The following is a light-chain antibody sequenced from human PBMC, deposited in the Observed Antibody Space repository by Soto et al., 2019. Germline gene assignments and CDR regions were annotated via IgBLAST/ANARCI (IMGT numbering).Light chain of an antibody. CDR1: HTISTW. CDR2: EAS. Sequence: DIQLTQSPSTLSASVGDRVTITCRASHTISTWLAWYQQKPGKATTLLIYEASRLGTGVPSRFSGIGSGTEILLTISSLQPDDSATYYCQQYNTFWTFGHGTKVEI. CDR3: QQYNTFWT. J-gene: IGKJ1*01. V-gene: IGKV1-5*03.